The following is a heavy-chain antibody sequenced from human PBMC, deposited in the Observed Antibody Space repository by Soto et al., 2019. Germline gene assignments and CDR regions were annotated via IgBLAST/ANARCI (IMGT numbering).Heavy chain of an antibody. CDR1: GFDFSSYA. Sequence: GGSLRLSCAASGFDFSSYAMHWVRQAPGKGLEWVAVISYDGSNKYYADSVKGRFTISRDNSKNTLYLQMNSLRAEDTAVYYCARDGPAVAGKGPGPGYFDYWGQGTLVTVSS. J-gene: IGHJ4*02. V-gene: IGHV3-30-3*01. CDR3: ARDGPAVAGKGPGPGYFDY. D-gene: IGHD6-19*01. CDR2: ISYDGSNK.